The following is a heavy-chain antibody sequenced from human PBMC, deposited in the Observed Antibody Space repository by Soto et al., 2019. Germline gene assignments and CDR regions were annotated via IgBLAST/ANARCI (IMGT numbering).Heavy chain of an antibody. CDR3: TADHWS. D-gene: IGHD3-3*01. J-gene: IGHJ4*02. Sequence: PGGSLRLSCVVFEYTFSDAWMSWVRQAPGKGLEWVACINRKIDGETTDYAAPVEGRFTIARDDSKNTLYLQMSSLKIEDTAVYFCTADHWSWGQGTLVTVSS. CDR2: INRKIDGETT. CDR1: EYTFSDAW. V-gene: IGHV3-15*01.